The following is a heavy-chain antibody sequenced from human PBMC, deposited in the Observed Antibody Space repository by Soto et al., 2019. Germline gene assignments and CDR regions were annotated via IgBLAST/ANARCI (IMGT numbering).Heavy chain of an antibody. V-gene: IGHV3-21*01. CDR2: ISSGSSNI. D-gene: IGHD2-8*01. CDR1: GFTFSTYS. CDR3: ARTHSTDVVWCAFDI. Sequence: GGSLRLSCAASGFTFSTYSMNWVRQAPGKGLEWVSSISSGSSNIYYPESVKGRFTISRDNAKNSLYLQMNNLRAEDTAVYYCARTHSTDVVWCAFDIWGQGTMVTVSS. J-gene: IGHJ3*02.